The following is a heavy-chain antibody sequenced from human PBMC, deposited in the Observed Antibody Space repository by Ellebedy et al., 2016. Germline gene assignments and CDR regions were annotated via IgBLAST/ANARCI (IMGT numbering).Heavy chain of an antibody. V-gene: IGHV3-23*01. Sequence: GESLKISXVASGFAFRNFFMTWVRQAPGGGLEWVSTISGGGDITVSADSVKGRFTISRDNSRNTLYLQMNSLRAEDTAVYYYGHYSGSWGQGTLVTVSS. J-gene: IGHJ4*02. CDR2: ISGGGDIT. CDR1: GFAFRNFF. CDR3: GHYSGS.